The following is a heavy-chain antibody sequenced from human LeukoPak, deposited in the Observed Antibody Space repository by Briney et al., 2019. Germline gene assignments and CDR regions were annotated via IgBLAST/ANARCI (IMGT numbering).Heavy chain of an antibody. CDR3: AKDTASSWWYFDL. D-gene: IGHD5-18*01. CDR2: SKQDASDK. V-gene: IGHV3-7*03. CDR1: GFTFSSYW. Sequence: GGSLRLSCAASGFTFSSYWMSWVRQAPGKGLEWVANSKQDASDKYYVDSVKGRFTISRDNAKNSLYLQMNSLRAEDTAVYYCAKDTASSWWYFDLWGRGTLVTVSS. J-gene: IGHJ2*01.